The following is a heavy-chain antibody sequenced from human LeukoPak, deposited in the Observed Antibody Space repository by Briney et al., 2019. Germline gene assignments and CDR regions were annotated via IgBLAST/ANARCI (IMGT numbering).Heavy chain of an antibody. CDR3: ARVTNYGGNSQFDY. CDR1: GYTFTGYY. CDR2: INPNSGGT. D-gene: IGHD4-23*01. J-gene: IGHJ4*02. V-gene: IGHV1-2*02. Sequence: ASVKVSCKASGYTFTGYYMHWVRQAPGQGLERMGWINPNSGGTNYAQKFQGRVTMTRDTSISTAYMELSRLRSDDTAVYYCARVTNYGGNSQFDYWGQGTLVTVSS.